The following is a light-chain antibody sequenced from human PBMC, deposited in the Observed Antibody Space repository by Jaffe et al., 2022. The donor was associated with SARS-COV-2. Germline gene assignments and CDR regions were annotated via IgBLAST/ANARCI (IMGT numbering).Light chain of an antibody. V-gene: IGKV3-11*01. CDR3: QQRLNWDLT. Sequence: EIVLTQSPATLSLSPGEGATLSCRASQSVSSYLAWYQQRPGQAPRLLIYDASNRATGIPARFSGSGSGTDFTLTISSLGPDDFAVYYCQQRLNWDLTFGGGTKVEIK. CDR2: DAS. J-gene: IGKJ4*01. CDR1: QSVSSY.